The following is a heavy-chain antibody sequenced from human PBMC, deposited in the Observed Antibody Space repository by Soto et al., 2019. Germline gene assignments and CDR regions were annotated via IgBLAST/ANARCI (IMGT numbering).Heavy chain of an antibody. V-gene: IGHV3-9*01. D-gene: IGHD3-3*01. Sequence: GGSLRLSCAASGFTFDDYAMHWVRQAPGKGLEWVSGISWNSGSIGYAAPVKGRFTISRDNAKNSLYLQMNSLRAEDTALYYCAKDMGVRFLEWLLDYWGQGTLVTVSS. CDR3: AKDMGVRFLEWLLDY. CDR1: GFTFDDYA. J-gene: IGHJ4*02. CDR2: ISWNSGSI.